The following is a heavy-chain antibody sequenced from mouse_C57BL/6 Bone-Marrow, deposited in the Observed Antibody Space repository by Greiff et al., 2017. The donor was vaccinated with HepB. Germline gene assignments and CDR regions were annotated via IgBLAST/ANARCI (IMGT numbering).Heavy chain of an antibody. CDR1: GFTFSDYG. V-gene: IGHV5-17*01. CDR3: ARNWDVGYYFDY. Sequence: EVQLQESGGGLVKPGGSLKLSCAASGFTFSDYGMHWVRQAPEKGLEWVAYISSGSSTIYYADTVKGRFTISRDNAKNTLFLQMTSLRSEDTAMYYCARNWDVGYYFDYWGQGPTLTVSS. D-gene: IGHD4-1*01. CDR2: ISSGSSTI. J-gene: IGHJ2*01.